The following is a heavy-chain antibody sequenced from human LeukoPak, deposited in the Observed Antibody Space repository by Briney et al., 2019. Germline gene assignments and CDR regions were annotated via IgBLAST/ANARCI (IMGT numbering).Heavy chain of an antibody. V-gene: IGHV3-23*01. Sequence: GGSLRLSCAASGFTFSTFAMIWVRQPPRKGLEWVSSIFPSGGEIHYADSVRGRFTISRDNSKSTLSLQMNSLRAEDTAIYYCATYRQVLLPFESWGQGTLVTVSS. D-gene: IGHD2-8*02. J-gene: IGHJ4*02. CDR2: IFPSGGEI. CDR3: ATYRQVLLPFES. CDR1: GFTFSTFA.